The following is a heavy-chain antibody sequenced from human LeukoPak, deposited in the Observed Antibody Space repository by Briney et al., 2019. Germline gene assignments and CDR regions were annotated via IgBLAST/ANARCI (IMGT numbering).Heavy chain of an antibody. CDR1: GGSSSGYY. CDR2: INHSGST. Sequence: SETLSLTCAVYGGSSSGYYWSWIRQPRGKALEWIGQINHSGSTNYNPSLKSRVTISVDTSKNQFSLKLSSVTAADTAVYYCARGSPLQRGGSYFDYWGQGTLVTVSS. V-gene: IGHV4-34*01. CDR3: ARGSPLQRGGSYFDY. D-gene: IGHD1-26*01. J-gene: IGHJ4*02.